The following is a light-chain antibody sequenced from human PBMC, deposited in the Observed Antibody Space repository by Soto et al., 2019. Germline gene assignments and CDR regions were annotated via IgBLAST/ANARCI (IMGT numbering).Light chain of an antibody. CDR3: QQYYSTLWT. CDR1: QSVLYSSNNKNY. Sequence: DIVMTQSPDSLAVSLGERATINCKSSQSVLYSSNNKNYLAWYQQKPVQPTKLLIYWASTRESGVPDRFSGSGSGTDFTLTISSLQAEDVAVYYCQQYYSTLWTFGQGTKVEIK. J-gene: IGKJ1*01. V-gene: IGKV4-1*01. CDR2: WAS.